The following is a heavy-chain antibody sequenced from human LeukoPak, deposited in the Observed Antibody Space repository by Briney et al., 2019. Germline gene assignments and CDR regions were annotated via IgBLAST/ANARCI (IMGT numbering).Heavy chain of an antibody. Sequence: ASVKVSCKASGYTFTGYYMHWVRQAPGQVLEWMGWINPYSGATNYAQKFQGRVTMTRDTSISTACMELSRLRSDDTAVYFCARDHKTTAVMEDYWGQGTLVTVSS. CDR3: ARDHKTTAVMEDY. D-gene: IGHD4-17*01. CDR1: GYTFTGYY. CDR2: INPYSGAT. J-gene: IGHJ4*02. V-gene: IGHV1-2*02.